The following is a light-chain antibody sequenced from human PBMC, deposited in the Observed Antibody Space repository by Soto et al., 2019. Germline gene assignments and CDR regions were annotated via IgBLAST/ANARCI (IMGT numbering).Light chain of an antibody. CDR2: DVS. CDR3: CSYAGSSTFRV. V-gene: IGLV2-23*02. CDR1: SSDVGSYNL. J-gene: IGLJ3*02. Sequence: QSVLTQPASVSGSPGQSITISCTGTSSDVGSYNLVSWYQQHPGKAPKLMIYDVSKWPSGVSNRFSGSKSGNTASLTISGLQAEDEADYYCCSYAGSSTFRVFGGGTKLTVL.